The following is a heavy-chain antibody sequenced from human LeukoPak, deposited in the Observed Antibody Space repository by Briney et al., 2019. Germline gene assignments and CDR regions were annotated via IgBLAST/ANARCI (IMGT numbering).Heavy chain of an antibody. Sequence: PGRSLRLSCAASGFTSSSYAMHWVRQAPGKGLEWVAVISYDGSNKYYADSVKGRFTISRDNSKNTLYLQMNSLRAEDTAVYYCAILRYFDWLLSDWFDPWGQGTLVTVSS. CDR2: ISYDGSNK. D-gene: IGHD3-9*01. CDR1: GFTSSSYA. CDR3: AILRYFDWLLSDWFDP. J-gene: IGHJ5*02. V-gene: IGHV3-30-3*01.